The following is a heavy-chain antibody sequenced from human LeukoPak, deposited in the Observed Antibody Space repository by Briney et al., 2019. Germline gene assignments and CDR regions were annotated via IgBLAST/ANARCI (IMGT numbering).Heavy chain of an antibody. J-gene: IGHJ4*02. Sequence: AGGSLRLSCAAPGFTFSSYAMSWVRQAPGKGLEWVSGINTSGGSTAYADSVKGRFTISRDNPRNTLYMQMNSLRAEDTALYYCAIMHPYYDGNGYWVQWGQGTLVTVSS. CDR2: INTSGGST. CDR3: AIMHPYYDGNGYWVQ. CDR1: GFTFSSYA. V-gene: IGHV3-23*01. D-gene: IGHD3-22*01.